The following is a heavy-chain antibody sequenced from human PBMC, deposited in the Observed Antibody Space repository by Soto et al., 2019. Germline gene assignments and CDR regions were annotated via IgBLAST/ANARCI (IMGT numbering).Heavy chain of an antibody. Sequence: SVKVSCKASGGTFSSYAISWVRQAPGQGLEWMGGITPIFGTANYAQKFQGRVTITADESTSTAYMELSSLRSEDTAVYYCARSLGLAGTDYYYGMDVWGQGTTVTVSS. D-gene: IGHD1-1*01. J-gene: IGHJ6*02. V-gene: IGHV1-69*13. CDR3: ARSLGLAGTDYYYGMDV. CDR2: ITPIFGTA. CDR1: GGTFSSYA.